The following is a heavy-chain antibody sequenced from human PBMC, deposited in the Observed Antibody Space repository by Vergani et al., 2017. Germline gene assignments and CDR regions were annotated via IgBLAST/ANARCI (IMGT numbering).Heavy chain of an antibody. CDR1: GFTFSNAW. D-gene: IGHD1-7*01. Sequence: EVQLVESGGGLVKPGGSLRLSCAASGFTFSNAWMSWVRQAPGKGLEWVGRIKSKTDGGTTDYAAPVKGRFTISRDDSKNTLYLQMNSLKTEDTAVYYCTTSYNWNYEGVGFQPFDPWGQGTLVTVSS. J-gene: IGHJ5*02. CDR3: TTSYNWNYEGVGFQPFDP. V-gene: IGHV3-15*01. CDR2: IKSKTDGGTT.